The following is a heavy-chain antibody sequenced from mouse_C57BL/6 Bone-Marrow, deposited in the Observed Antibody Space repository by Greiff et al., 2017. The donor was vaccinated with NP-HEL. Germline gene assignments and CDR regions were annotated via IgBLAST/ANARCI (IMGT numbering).Heavy chain of an antibody. J-gene: IGHJ3*01. CDR3: ASPYDYDVAWFAY. Sequence: EVKLMESGGDLVKPGGSLKLSCAASGFTFSSYGMSWVRQTPDKRLEWVATISSGGSYPYYPDSVKGRFTISRANAKNTLYLQMSSLKSEDTAMYYCASPYDYDVAWFAYWGQGTLVTVSA. V-gene: IGHV5-6*01. D-gene: IGHD2-4*01. CDR2: ISSGGSYP. CDR1: GFTFSSYG.